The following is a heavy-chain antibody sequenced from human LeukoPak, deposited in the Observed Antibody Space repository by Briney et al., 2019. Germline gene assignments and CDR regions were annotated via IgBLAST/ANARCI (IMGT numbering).Heavy chain of an antibody. V-gene: IGHV1-69*04. CDR3: ARNLEGAYYYGSGSYGQVDY. J-gene: IGHJ4*02. CDR1: GGTFSSYA. Sequence: ASVKVSCKASGGTFSSYAISWVRQAPGQGLEWMGRIIPILGIANYAQKFQGRVTITADKSTSTAYMELSSLRSEDTAVYYCARNLEGAYYYGSGSYGQVDYWGQGTLVTVSS. CDR2: IIPILGIA. D-gene: IGHD3-10*01.